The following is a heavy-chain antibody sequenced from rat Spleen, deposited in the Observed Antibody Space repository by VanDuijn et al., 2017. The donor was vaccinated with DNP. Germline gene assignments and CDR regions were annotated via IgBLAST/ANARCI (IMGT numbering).Heavy chain of an antibody. J-gene: IGHJ1*01. CDR3: ARRRLPYWYFDF. Sequence: QVQLQQSGAELAKPGSSVKISCKASGYTFTTYYISWIKQTTGQDREYIGYINTGSGGTKYNEKFKGKATLTVDKSSSTAFMQLSSLTPDDAAVYYCARRRLPYWYFDFWGPGTMVTVSS. D-gene: IGHD1-4*01. CDR2: INTGSGGT. V-gene: IGHV1-43*01. CDR1: GYTFTTYY.